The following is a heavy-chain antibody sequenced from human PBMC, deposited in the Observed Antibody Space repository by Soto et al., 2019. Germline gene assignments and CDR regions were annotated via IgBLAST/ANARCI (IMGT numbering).Heavy chain of an antibody. CDR1: GFTFSDYY. D-gene: IGHD6-6*01. V-gene: IGHV3-11*01. CDR2: ISSSGSTI. CDR3: ARVDSSSPYFDY. Sequence: GGSLRISCAASGFTFSDYYMSWIRQAPGKGLEWVSYISSSGSTIYYADSVKGRFTISRDNAKNSLYLQMNSLRAEDTAVYYCARVDSSSPYFDYWGQGTLVTVSS. J-gene: IGHJ4*02.